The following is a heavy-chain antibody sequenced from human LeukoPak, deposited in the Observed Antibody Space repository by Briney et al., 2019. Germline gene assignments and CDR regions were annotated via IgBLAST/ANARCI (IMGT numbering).Heavy chain of an antibody. CDR1: GGSISGHH. CDR3: ARLLRPGGRTGDAFDM. CDR2: FYDSGNT. Sequence: SETLSLTCTVSGGSISGHHWTWIRQPPETGLEWIGYFYDSGNTNSNPSLKSRVTMSVDMSNNQFSLTTSSVTAADTAMYYCARLLRPGGRTGDAFDMWGQGTMVTVSS. V-gene: IGHV4-59*08. D-gene: IGHD1-14*01. J-gene: IGHJ3*02.